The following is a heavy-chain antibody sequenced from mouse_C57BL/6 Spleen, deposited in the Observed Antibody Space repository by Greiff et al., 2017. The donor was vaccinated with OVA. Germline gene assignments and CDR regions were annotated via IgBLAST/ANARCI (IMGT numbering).Heavy chain of an antibody. D-gene: IGHD3-2*02. Sequence: QVQLQQPGAELVRPGSSVKLSCKASGYTFTSYWMHWVKQRPIQGLEWIGNIYPSDSETHYNQKFKDKATLTVDKSSSTAYMQLSSLTSEDSAVYYCARVRQLSQYYFDYWGQGTTLTVSS. CDR2: IYPSDSET. J-gene: IGHJ2*01. CDR1: GYTFTSYW. V-gene: IGHV1-52*01. CDR3: ARVRQLSQYYFDY.